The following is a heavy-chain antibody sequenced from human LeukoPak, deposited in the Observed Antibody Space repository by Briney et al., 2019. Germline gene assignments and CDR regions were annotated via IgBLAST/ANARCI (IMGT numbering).Heavy chain of an antibody. CDR3: ARVAVVDPYYYYYYMDV. Sequence: GGSVKVSCKASGYTFTSYGISWVRQAPGQGLEWMGRISAYNGNTNYAQKLQGRVTMTTDTSTSTAYMELRSLRSDDTAVYYCARVAVVDPYYYYYYMDVWGKGTTVTVSS. D-gene: IGHD6-19*01. CDR2: ISAYNGNT. CDR1: GYTFTSYG. V-gene: IGHV1-18*01. J-gene: IGHJ6*03.